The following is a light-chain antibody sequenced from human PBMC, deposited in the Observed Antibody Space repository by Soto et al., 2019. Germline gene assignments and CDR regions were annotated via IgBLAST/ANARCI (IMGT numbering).Light chain of an antibody. CDR1: QSINIW. V-gene: IGKV1-5*03. CDR3: QQYNSYSESS. CDR2: MAS. Sequence: DIQMTQSPSTLSAFVGDRVTISCRASQSINIWLAWYQQKPGKAPNLLIHMASSLESGVPSGFSGSGSGTEFTLTISSLQPDDLATYYCQQYNSYSESSFGQGTKLEIK. J-gene: IGKJ2*03.